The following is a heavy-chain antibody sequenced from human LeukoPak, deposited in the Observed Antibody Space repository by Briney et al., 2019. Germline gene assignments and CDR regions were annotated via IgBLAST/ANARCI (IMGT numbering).Heavy chain of an antibody. V-gene: IGHV1-69*13. D-gene: IGHD6-19*01. CDR1: GGTFSSYA. Sequence: GASVKVSCKASGGTFSSYAISWVRQAPGQGLEWMGGIIPIFGTANYAQKFQGRVTITADESTSTAYMELRSLRSDDTAVYYCARIGGYSSGWYVDFDYWGQGTLVTVSS. J-gene: IGHJ4*02. CDR3: ARIGGYSSGWYVDFDY. CDR2: IIPIFGTA.